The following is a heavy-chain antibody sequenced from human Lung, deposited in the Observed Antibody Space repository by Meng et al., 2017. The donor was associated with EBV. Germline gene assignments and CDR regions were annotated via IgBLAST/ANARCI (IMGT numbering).Heavy chain of an antibody. CDR3: ARGRQIGWQGGDFAY. Sequence: RGSGQGLVKPSGPLSLTCAGSGGSISSSNYWTWVRQSPGKGLEWIGEIYHNENTNYNPSLMSRVTMSLDKSKNHFSLNLSSVTAADTAVYYCARGRQIGWQGGDFAYWSQGTLVTVSS. CDR1: GGSISSSNY. CDR2: IYHNENT. J-gene: IGHJ4*02. D-gene: IGHD2-15*01. V-gene: IGHV4-4*02.